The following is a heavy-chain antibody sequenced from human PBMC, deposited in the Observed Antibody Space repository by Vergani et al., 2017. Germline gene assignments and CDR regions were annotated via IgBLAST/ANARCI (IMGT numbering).Heavy chain of an antibody. CDR3: ARATMIVEGDYYYYYMDV. D-gene: IGHD3-22*01. CDR2: ISGSGGSI. CDR1: GFTFSSYA. J-gene: IGHJ6*03. V-gene: IGHV3-23*01. Sequence: EVQLLESGGGLVQPGGSLRLSCAASGFTFSSYAMSWVRQAPGKGLEWVSAISGSGGSIYYADSVKGRFTISRDNAKNSLYLQMNSLRAEDTAVYYCARATMIVEGDYYYYYMDVWGKGTTVTVSS.